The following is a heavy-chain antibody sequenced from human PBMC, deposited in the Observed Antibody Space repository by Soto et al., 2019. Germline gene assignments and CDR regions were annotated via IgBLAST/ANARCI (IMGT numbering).Heavy chain of an antibody. D-gene: IGHD3-16*01. CDR2: IYYSGNT. CDR1: SSDNY. V-gene: IGHV4-30-4*01. J-gene: IGHJ4*02. CDR3: AREGGESSDGLYYFDS. Sequence: SSDNYWSWIRQPPGKGLEWIGHIYYSGNTGYNPSLKSRLAISIDTSKNQFSLKLSSVTAADTAVYFCAREGGESSDGLYYFDSWGQGSLVTVSS.